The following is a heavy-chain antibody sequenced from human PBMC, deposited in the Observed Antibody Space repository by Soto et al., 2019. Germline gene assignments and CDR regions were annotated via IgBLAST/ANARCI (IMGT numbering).Heavy chain of an antibody. CDR3: ARGVSSHANPYYYYYYGMDV. CDR1: GGTFSSYA. Sequence: GASVKVSCKASGGTFSSYAISWVRQAPGQGLEWMGGIIPIFGTANYAQKFQGRVTITADESTSTAYMELSSLRSEDTAVYYCARGVSSHANPYYYYYYGMDVWGQGTTVTVSS. CDR2: IIPIFGTA. D-gene: IGHD6-13*01. V-gene: IGHV1-69*13. J-gene: IGHJ6*02.